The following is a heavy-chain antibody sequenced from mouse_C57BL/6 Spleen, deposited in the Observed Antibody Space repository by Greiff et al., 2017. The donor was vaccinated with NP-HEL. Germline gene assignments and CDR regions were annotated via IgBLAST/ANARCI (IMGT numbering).Heavy chain of an antibody. CDR3: ARWDSSGYYFDY. J-gene: IGHJ2*01. CDR2: IDPSDSYT. V-gene: IGHV1-50*01. D-gene: IGHD3-2*02. Sequence: VQLQQSGAELVKPGASVKLSCKASGYTFTSYWMQWVKQRPGQGLEWIGEIDPSDSYTNYNQKFKGKATLTVDTSSSTAYMQLSSLTSEDSAVYYCARWDSSGYYFDYWGQGTTLTVSS. CDR1: GYTFTSYW.